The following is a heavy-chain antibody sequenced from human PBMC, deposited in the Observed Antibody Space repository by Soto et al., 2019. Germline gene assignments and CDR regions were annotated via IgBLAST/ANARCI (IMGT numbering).Heavy chain of an antibody. CDR1: GGTFSTDA. J-gene: IGHJ4*02. V-gene: IGHV1-69*13. CDR2: IITIFNTA. CDR3: ARLLGAHNSLPFWLGYFDY. Sequence: SVKVSCKASGGTFSTDAVSWVRQAPGHGLEWMGGIITIFNTANYAQNFQGRVTITADESTSTAYMELSSLRFEDTATYYCARLLGAHNSLPFWLGYFDYWGQGTLVTVSS. D-gene: IGHD3-3*01.